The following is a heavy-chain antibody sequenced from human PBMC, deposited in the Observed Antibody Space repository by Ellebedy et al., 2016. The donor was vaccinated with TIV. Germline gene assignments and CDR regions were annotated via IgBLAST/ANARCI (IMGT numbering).Heavy chain of an antibody. J-gene: IGHJ4*02. CDR2: ISSSGSTI. CDR3: ARVFWSGYYSDLYTILDF. D-gene: IGHD3-3*01. V-gene: IGHV3-11*01. Sequence: GGSLRLXXAASGFTFSDYYMSWIRQAPGKGLEWVSYISSSGSTIYYADSMKGRFTISKDNAKNSLYLQMYSLRAEDTAVYYCARVFWSGYYSDLYTILDFWGQGTLVTVSS. CDR1: GFTFSDYY.